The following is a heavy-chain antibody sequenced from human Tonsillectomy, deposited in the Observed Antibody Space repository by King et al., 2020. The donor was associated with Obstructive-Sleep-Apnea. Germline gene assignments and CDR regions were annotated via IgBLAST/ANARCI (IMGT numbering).Heavy chain of an antibody. CDR1: GGSISSGGYY. CDR2: IYYSGST. CDR3: ASIRYFDWSMYGAGNAFDI. V-gene: IGHV4-31*01. J-gene: IGHJ3*02. D-gene: IGHD3-9*01. Sequence: VPLQESGPGLVKPSQTLSLTCTVSGGSISSGGYYWNWIRQLPGKGLEWIGYIYYSGSTYYNPSLKSPVTISVDTSKNQFSLNLSSVTAADTAVYYCASIRYFDWSMYGAGNAFDIWGQGTMVTVSS.